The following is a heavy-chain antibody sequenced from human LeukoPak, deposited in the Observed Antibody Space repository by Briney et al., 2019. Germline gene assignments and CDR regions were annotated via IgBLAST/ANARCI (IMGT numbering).Heavy chain of an antibody. V-gene: IGHV3-21*04. CDR3: VKGAVAEEFDH. CDR1: GFTFSSYS. Sequence: GGSLRLSCAASGFTFSSYSMNWVRQAPGKGLEWVSSISSSSSYIYYADSVKGRFTISRDNAKNSLYLQMNSLRAEDTAVYYCVKGAVAEEFDHWGQGTLVTVSS. D-gene: IGHD6-19*01. J-gene: IGHJ4*02. CDR2: ISSSSSYI.